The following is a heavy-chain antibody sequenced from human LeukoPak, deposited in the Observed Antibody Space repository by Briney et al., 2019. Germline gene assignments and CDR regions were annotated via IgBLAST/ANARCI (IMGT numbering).Heavy chain of an antibody. CDR1: GGSIRNYD. CDR2: VSYSGST. V-gene: IGHV4-59*01. J-gene: IGHJ4*01. Sequence: SETLSPTCTVSGGSIRNYDWNWIRQSPGKGLEWIGFVSYSGSTNFNPSLRSRVNMSLDTSKRQFSLNLSSVTAADTAFYYCASSLATNKIARVTFDSWGQGTLVSVSS. D-gene: IGHD3-10*01. CDR3: ASSLATNKIARVTFDS.